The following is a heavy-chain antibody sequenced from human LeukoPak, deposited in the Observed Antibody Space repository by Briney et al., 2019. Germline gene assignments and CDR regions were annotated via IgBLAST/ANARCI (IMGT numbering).Heavy chain of an antibody. J-gene: IGHJ6*02. Sequence: GGSLRLSCAASGFTFSSYEMNWVRQAPGKGLEWVSYISSSGSTIYYADSVKGRFTISRDNAKNSLYLQMNSLRAEDTAVYYCAREGAAAGTRGMDVWGQGTTVTVSS. CDR3: AREGAAAGTRGMDV. D-gene: IGHD6-13*01. CDR2: ISSSGSTI. CDR1: GFTFSSYE. V-gene: IGHV3-48*03.